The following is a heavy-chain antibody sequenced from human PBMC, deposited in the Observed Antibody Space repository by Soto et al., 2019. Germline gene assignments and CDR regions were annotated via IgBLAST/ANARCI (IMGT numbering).Heavy chain of an antibody. CDR1: GFTFNSYA. V-gene: IGHV3-23*01. CDR2: ISGSGDST. D-gene: IGHD2-2*01. CDR3: AKLDIVVVLGSSWFDP. J-gene: IGHJ5*02. Sequence: GGSLRLSCAASGFTFNSYAMSWVRQAPGKGLEWVSGISGSGDSTYYADSVKGRSTISRDNSNNTLYLQMNSLRAEDTAVYYCAKLDIVVVLGSSWFDPWGQGTLVTVSS.